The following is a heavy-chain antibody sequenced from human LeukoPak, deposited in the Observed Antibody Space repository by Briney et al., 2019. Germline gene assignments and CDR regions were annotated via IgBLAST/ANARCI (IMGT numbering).Heavy chain of an antibody. Sequence: PSQTLSLTCTVSGGSISSGDYYWSWIRQPPGKGLEGIGYIYYSGSTYYNPSLKSRVTISVDTSKNQFSLKLSSVTAADTAVYYCARDIVYYDSSGYYYYYYGMDVWGQGTTVTVSS. CDR2: IYYSGST. CDR3: ARDIVYYDSSGYYYYYYGMDV. CDR1: GGSISSGDYY. D-gene: IGHD3-22*01. J-gene: IGHJ6*02. V-gene: IGHV4-30-4*01.